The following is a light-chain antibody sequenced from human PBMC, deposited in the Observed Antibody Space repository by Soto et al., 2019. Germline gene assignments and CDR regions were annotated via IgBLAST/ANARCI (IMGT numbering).Light chain of an antibody. V-gene: IGKV1-39*01. CDR3: QQGYTTRWT. J-gene: IGKJ1*01. Sequence: DLQMTQSPTSLSASVGDRVTISCRANQNIRSYLNWYQQIPGKAPNLLIYATSILQTGVPSRFSGSGSGTDFTLTINGLQPEDFATYYCQQGYTTRWTFGQGTKVDIK. CDR2: ATS. CDR1: QNIRSY.